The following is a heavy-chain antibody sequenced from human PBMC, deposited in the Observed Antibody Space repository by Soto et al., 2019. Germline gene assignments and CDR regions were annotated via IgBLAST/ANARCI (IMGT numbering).Heavy chain of an antibody. D-gene: IGHD4-17*01. CDR3: AVYGYGGSVAAY. CDR1: GLTFRNDW. Sequence: EMQLVESGGGLVQPGGSLRLSCAGSGLTFRNDWLSWVRQAPGKKLEWVANINQDGSERYYVDSVRGRFTISRDNVDNALYLQLNSLRPEDTAVYYCAVYGYGGSVAAYWGQGTLVTVSS. J-gene: IGHJ4*02. V-gene: IGHV3-7*03. CDR2: INQDGSER.